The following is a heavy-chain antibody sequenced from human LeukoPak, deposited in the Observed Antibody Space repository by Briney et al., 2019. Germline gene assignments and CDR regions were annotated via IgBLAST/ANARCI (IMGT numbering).Heavy chain of an antibody. D-gene: IGHD3-22*01. Sequence: PSETLSLTCTVSGGSLSSYYWSWIRQPPGKGLEWIGYIYYSGSTNYTPSLKSRVTISVDTSKNQFSLKLSSVTAADTAVYYCARLYDSSGNGGYWGQGTLVTVSS. V-gene: IGHV4-59*01. CDR1: GGSLSSYY. CDR2: IYYSGST. CDR3: ARLYDSSGNGGY. J-gene: IGHJ4*02.